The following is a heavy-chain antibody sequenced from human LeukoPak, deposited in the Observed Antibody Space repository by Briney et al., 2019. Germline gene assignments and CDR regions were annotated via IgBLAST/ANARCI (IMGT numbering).Heavy chain of an antibody. CDR1: GYSFTSYW. D-gene: IGHD3-9*01. CDR3: ARGGYYDILTGYQTGNFDY. J-gene: IGHJ4*02. V-gene: IGHV5-51*01. Sequence: GESLKISCKGSGYSFTSYWIGWVRQMPGKGLEWMGIIYPGDSDTRYSPSFQGQVTISADKSISTAYLQWSSLKASDTAMYYCARGGYYDILTGYQTGNFDYWGQGTLVTVSS. CDR2: IYPGDSDT.